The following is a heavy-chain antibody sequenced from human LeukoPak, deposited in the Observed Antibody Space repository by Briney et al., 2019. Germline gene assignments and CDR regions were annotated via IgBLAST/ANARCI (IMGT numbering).Heavy chain of an antibody. CDR1: GDSISSYY. V-gene: IGHV4-59*01. CDR2: IDDSGNT. Sequence: PSETLSLTCTVSGDSISSYYWSWIRRPPGKGLEWIGYIDDSGNTNYNPSLKSQVTISVDKSKNQFSLKLSFVTAADTAMYYCARSDYHNSGSHTVFDAFDIWGQGTRVTVSS. J-gene: IGHJ3*02. D-gene: IGHD3-10*01. CDR3: ARSDYHNSGSHTVFDAFDI.